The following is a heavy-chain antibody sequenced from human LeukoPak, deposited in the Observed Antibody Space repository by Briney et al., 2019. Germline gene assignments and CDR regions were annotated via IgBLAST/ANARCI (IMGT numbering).Heavy chain of an antibody. CDR3: ARGCERWVPYDGFDI. CDR1: GFTFSDYS. J-gene: IGHJ3*02. D-gene: IGHD5-24*01. CDR2: ISSSSSTI. Sequence: GGSLRLSCAASGFTFSDYSMNWVRQAPGKGLEWVSYISSSSSTIYYADSVKGRFTISRDNAKNSLYLQMNRLRAEDTAVYYCARGCERWVPYDGFDIWGQGTMVTVSS. V-gene: IGHV3-48*01.